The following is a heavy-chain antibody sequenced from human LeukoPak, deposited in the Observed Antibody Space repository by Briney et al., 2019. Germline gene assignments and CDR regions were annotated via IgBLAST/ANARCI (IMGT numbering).Heavy chain of an antibody. V-gene: IGHV3-23*01. D-gene: IGHD2-21*02. Sequence: GGSLRLSCAASGFTFNTYAMTWVRQAPGKGLEWVPGISSNGDSTYYADSVKGRLTISRDNSKNTLYLQMSSLRADDTAVYYCAKGNYPDAYCAGDCYYSSWGQGSLVTVSS. CDR1: GFTFNTYA. CDR3: AKGNYPDAYCAGDCYYSS. J-gene: IGHJ5*02. CDR2: ISSNGDST.